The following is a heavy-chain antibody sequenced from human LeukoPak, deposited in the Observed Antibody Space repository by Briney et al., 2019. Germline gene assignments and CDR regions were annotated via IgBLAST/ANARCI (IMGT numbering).Heavy chain of an antibody. CDR1: GYSFTSYW. Sequence: GESLKISCKGSGYSFTSYWIGWVRQMPGKGLEWMGIIYPGDSDTRYSPSFQGQVTISADKSISTAYLLWSSLKASDTAMYYCARHGDSSGYLEGDAFDIWGQGTMVTVSS. D-gene: IGHD3-22*01. CDR2: IYPGDSDT. J-gene: IGHJ3*02. V-gene: IGHV5-51*01. CDR3: ARHGDSSGYLEGDAFDI.